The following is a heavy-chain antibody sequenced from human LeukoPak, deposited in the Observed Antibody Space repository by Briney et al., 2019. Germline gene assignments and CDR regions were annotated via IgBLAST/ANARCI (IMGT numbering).Heavy chain of an antibody. V-gene: IGHV1-18*01. J-gene: IGHJ5*02. CDR1: GYTFTTYG. Sequence: GASVKVSCKASGYTFTTYGISWVRQAPGQGLEWMGWISPYNGNTSYAQKFQGRVTMTTDTSTSTAYMELRSLTSDDTAVYYCARNYYGSGKAPDPWGQGTLVTVSS. CDR2: ISPYNGNT. D-gene: IGHD3-10*01. CDR3: ARNYYGSGKAPDP.